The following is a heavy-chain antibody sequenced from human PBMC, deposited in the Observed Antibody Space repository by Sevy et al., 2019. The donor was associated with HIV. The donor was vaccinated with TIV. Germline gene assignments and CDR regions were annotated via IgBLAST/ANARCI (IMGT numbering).Heavy chain of an antibody. J-gene: IGHJ4*02. CDR2: ISYDGSLT. CDR3: ARDPGGTGYFDY. V-gene: IGHV3-30*04. D-gene: IGHD1-1*01. Sequence: GVSLRLSCEASGLTLSSYVMQWVRQAPGKGLEWVAVISYDGSLTYYTDAVKGRFTISRDNSKNTLYLQLNSLRTDDTAMYYCARDPGGTGYFDYWGRGTLVTVSS. CDR1: GLTLSSYV.